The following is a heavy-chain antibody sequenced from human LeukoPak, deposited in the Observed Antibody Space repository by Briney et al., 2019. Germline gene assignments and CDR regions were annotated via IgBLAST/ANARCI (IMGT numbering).Heavy chain of an antibody. D-gene: IGHD6-19*01. CDR3: AKVMGIAVGSGALDI. Sequence: PGRSLRLSCVASGFTFDDYAMHRVRQAPGKGLEWVSGISWNSGSKGYADSVKGRFTISRDNAKNSLYLQMNSLRDEDMALYYCAKVMGIAVGSGALDIWGQGTMVSVSS. CDR2: ISWNSGSK. J-gene: IGHJ3*02. V-gene: IGHV3-9*03. CDR1: GFTFDDYA.